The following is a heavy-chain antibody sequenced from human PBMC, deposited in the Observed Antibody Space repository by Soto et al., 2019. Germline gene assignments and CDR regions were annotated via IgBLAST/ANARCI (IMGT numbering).Heavy chain of an antibody. J-gene: IGHJ3*02. CDR1: GGSISSGGYY. D-gene: IGHD6-19*01. Sequence: LSLTCTVSGGSISSGGYYWSWIRQHPGKGLEWIGYIYYSGSTYYNPSLKSRVTISVDTSKNQFSLKLNSVTATDTAVYYCARQWLSYAFDIWGQGTKVTVSS. CDR3: ARQWLSYAFDI. V-gene: IGHV4-31*03. CDR2: IYYSGST.